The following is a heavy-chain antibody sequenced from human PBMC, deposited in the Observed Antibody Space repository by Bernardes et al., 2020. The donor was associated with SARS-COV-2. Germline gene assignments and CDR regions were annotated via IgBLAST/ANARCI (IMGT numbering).Heavy chain of an antibody. CDR1: GFTFNTYT. CDR3: VRDWGGGSY. V-gene: IGHV3-21*01. Sequence: GSLRLSCEASGFTFNTYTMKWVRQAPGKGLEWVASISRSSTYIYYPDSVKGRFTISRDNGKNSLYLQLNSLRTDDTAVYYCVRDWGGGSYWGQGTLVTVSS. J-gene: IGHJ4*02. D-gene: IGHD3-10*01. CDR2: ISRSSTYI.